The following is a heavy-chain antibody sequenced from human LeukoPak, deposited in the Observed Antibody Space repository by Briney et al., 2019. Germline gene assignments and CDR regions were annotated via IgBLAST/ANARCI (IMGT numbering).Heavy chain of an antibody. CDR3: ASLRTPFDY. CDR2: IFYSGNT. V-gene: IGHV4-39*07. CDR1: GGSINSSSYY. Sequence: SETLSLTCTVSGGSINSSSYYWGWIRQPPGKGLEWIGSIFYSGNTYDNPSLKSRVTISVDTSKNQFSLKLSSVTAADTAVYYCASLRTPFDYWGQGTLVTVSS. J-gene: IGHJ4*02.